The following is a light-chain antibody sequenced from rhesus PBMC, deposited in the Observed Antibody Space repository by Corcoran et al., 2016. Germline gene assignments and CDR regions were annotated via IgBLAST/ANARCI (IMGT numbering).Light chain of an antibody. Sequence: IVMTQSPATLSLSPGERATLSCRASQSVSRNLAWYQQKPGQAPRLLIYDASKRATGIPDRFSGSGSGTDFTLTISSLETEDVAVYYCKQESNWPLTFGPGTKLDIK. CDR1: QSVSRN. CDR3: KQESNWPLT. J-gene: IGKJ3*01. CDR2: DAS. V-gene: IGKV3-35*01.